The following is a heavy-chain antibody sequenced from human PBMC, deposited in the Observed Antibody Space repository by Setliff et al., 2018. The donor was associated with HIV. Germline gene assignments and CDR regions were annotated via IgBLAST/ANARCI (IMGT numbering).Heavy chain of an antibody. CDR3: ARATGPTYFFDS. CDR1: GGSISSYY. Sequence: SETLSLTCSVSGGSISSYYWSWIRQPPGKGLEWIGYIYYSGSTNYNPSLESRVTISVDTSKNQFSLKLSSVTAADTAVYYCARATGPTYFFDSWGQGTLVTVS. CDR2: IYYSGST. V-gene: IGHV4-59*08. J-gene: IGHJ4*02.